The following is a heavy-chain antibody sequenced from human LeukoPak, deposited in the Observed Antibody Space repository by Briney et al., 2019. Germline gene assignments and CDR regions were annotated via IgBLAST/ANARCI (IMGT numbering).Heavy chain of an antibody. V-gene: IGHV1-8*03. CDR3: ARALPFWSGFYYFDY. J-gene: IGHJ4*02. Sequence: ASVKVSCKASGYTFTRYDINWVRQATGQGLEWRGWMNPNSGNTGYAQKFQGRVTITRNTSISTAYMELSSLRPEDTAVYYCARALPFWSGFYYFDYWGQGTLVTVSS. D-gene: IGHD3-3*01. CDR1: GYTFTRYD. CDR2: MNPNSGNT.